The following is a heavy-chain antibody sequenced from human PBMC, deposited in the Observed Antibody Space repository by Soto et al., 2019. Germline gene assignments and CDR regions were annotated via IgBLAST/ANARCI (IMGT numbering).Heavy chain of an antibody. Sequence: PSETLSLTCTVSGGSISSSGYYWGWIRQPPGKGLEWIGSIYYSGSTYYNPSLKSRVTISVDTSKNQFSLKLSSVTAADTAVYYCAIMLYFLADHPGLYAYWGQGTLVTVSS. CDR1: GGSISSSGYY. D-gene: IGHD2-8*01. V-gene: IGHV4-39*07. CDR2: IYYSGST. J-gene: IGHJ4*02. CDR3: AIMLYFLADHPGLYAY.